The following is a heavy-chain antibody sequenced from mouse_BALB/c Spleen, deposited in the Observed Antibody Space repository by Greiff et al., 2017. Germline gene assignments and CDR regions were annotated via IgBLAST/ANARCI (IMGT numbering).Heavy chain of an antibody. D-gene: IGHD2-14*01. V-gene: IGHV1-9*01. Sequence: VQLQQSGAELMKPGASVKISCKATGYTFSSYWIEWVKQRPGHGLEWIGEILPGSGSTNYNEKFKGKATFTADTSSNTAYMQLSSLTSEDSAVYYCAAYYRYDGIAYWGQGTLVTVSA. CDR1: GYTFSSYW. J-gene: IGHJ3*01. CDR3: AAYYRYDGIAY. CDR2: ILPGSGST.